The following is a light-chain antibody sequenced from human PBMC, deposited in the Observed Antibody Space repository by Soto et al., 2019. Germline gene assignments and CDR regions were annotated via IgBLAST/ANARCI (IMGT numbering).Light chain of an antibody. J-gene: IGKJ1*01. CDR1: RSISSY. V-gene: IGKV1-39*01. CDR3: QQSYSTLRT. Sequence: DIQMTQSPPSLSASVGDRVTITCRASRSISSYLNWYQQKPGKAPKLLIYAASSLQSGVPSRFSGSGSGTDFTLTISSLQPEDFATYYCQQSYSTLRTFGQGTKVDIK. CDR2: AAS.